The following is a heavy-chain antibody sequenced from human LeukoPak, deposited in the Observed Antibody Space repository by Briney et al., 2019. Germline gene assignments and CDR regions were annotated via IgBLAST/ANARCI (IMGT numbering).Heavy chain of an antibody. J-gene: IGHJ4*02. D-gene: IGHD5-18*01. CDR3: ASNNHRDGYSYGDYYFDY. V-gene: IGHV3-11*04. CDR1: GFTLSDYN. CDR2: ISRSGSTK. Sequence: GGSLRLSCAASGFTLSDYNMRWSRKAQGKGREWVSSISRSGSTKYYADSVKGRFTISRENAKNSLYLQMNSLRAEDTAVYYCASNNHRDGYSYGDYYFDYWGQGTLVTVSS.